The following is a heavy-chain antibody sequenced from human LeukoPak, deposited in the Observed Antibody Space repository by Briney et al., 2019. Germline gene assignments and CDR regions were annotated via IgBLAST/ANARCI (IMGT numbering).Heavy chain of an antibody. CDR2: IYSNGDK. CDR3: ASLFSSGIYGYDS. Sequence: QTLSLTCTVSGGSISSGDYYWSWIRQPPGKALEWVALIYSNGDKRYSPPLESRLTITKDTSENQVVLTMTNMDPVDTATYYCASLFSSGIYGYDSWGQGTLVTVSS. V-gene: IGHV2-5*01. CDR1: GGSISSGDYY. D-gene: IGHD3-10*01. J-gene: IGHJ5*01.